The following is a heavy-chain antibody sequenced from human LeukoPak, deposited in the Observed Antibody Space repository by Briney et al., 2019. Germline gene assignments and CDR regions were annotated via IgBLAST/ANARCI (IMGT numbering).Heavy chain of an antibody. V-gene: IGHV1-69*01. J-gene: IGHJ4*02. CDR3: ATQIPTRVAGTLDY. D-gene: IGHD6-19*01. CDR1: GFTFSSYA. CDR2: IIPIFGTA. Sequence: GGSLRLSCAASGFTFSSYAISWVRQAPGQGLEWMGGIIPIFGTANYAQKFQGRVTITADESTSTAYMELSSLRSEDTAVYYCATQIPTRVAGTLDYWGQGTLVTVSS.